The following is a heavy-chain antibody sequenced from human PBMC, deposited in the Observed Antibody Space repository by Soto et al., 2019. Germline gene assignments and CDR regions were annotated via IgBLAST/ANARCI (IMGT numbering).Heavy chain of an antibody. CDR2: INPDSGGT. D-gene: IGHD3-10*01. Sequence: ASVKVSCKASGYTFTGYYMHWVRQAPGQGLEWMGWINPDSGGTNYAQKFQGRVTVTRDTSISTAYMELSRLRSDDTAVYYCARDRDKPGSGSYYGWGQGTLVTVSS. CDR1: GYTFTGYY. J-gene: IGHJ4*02. V-gene: IGHV1-2*02. CDR3: ARDRDKPGSGSYYG.